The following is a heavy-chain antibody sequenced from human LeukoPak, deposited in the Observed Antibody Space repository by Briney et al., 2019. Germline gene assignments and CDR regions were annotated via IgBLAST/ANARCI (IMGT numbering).Heavy chain of an antibody. J-gene: IGHJ4*02. CDR1: GFTYSNYG. V-gene: IGHV3-23*01. CDR3: AKGRLDYGDYYVDD. Sequence: GGSLRLSCAASGFTYSNYGMSWVRQAPGKGLEWVSVISGSGGTTYYADSVKGRFTISRDNSKNTLYLQMNSLRAEDTSLYYCAKGRLDYGDYYVDDWGQGTLVTVSS. D-gene: IGHD2-21*02. CDR2: ISGSGGTT.